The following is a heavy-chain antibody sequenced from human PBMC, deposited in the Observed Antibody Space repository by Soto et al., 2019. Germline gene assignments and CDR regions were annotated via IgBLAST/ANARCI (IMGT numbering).Heavy chain of an antibody. J-gene: IGHJ4*02. Sequence: EESGGGLVQPGGSLRLSCAASGFTFDSYWMYWVRQAPGKGLVWVSRVNSDGSITTYADSVKGRFTISRDNAKNTLSLQMNSLRVEDTAVYYCATSKGAVVISPYFFDYWGQGALVTVSS. CDR2: VNSDGSIT. CDR1: GFTFDSYW. D-gene: IGHD2-21*01. V-gene: IGHV3-74*01. CDR3: ATSKGAVVISPYFFDY.